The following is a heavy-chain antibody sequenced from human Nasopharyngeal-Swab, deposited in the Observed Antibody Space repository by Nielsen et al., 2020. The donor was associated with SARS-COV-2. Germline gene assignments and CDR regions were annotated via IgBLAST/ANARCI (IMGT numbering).Heavy chain of an antibody. CDR2: INHSGGT. Sequence: SETLSLTRAVDGWSFRGYYWSGIRKPPGKGLEWSGEINHSGGTRYNPSLKSRVIISVDTSKNQLSLKLTSLTAADTAMYYCARGQDGAAAALWGQGTLVTVSS. J-gene: IGHJ4*02. V-gene: IGHV4-34*01. D-gene: IGHD6-13*01. CDR1: GWSFRGYY. CDR3: ARGQDGAAAAL.